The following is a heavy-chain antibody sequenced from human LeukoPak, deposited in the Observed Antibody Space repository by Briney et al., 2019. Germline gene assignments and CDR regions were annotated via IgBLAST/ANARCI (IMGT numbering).Heavy chain of an antibody. V-gene: IGHV3-48*01. J-gene: IGHJ4*02. Sequence: GGSLRLSCAASGFTFNTYSMNWVRQAPGQGLEWVSYITSSSSTMFYAGSVRGRFTISRDNAKNSLYLQMNSLRAEDTAVYYCARSSRELGGYAPWELMPPFDYWGQGTLVTVSS. CDR3: ARSSRELGGYAPWELMPPFDY. CDR1: GFTFNTYS. CDR2: ITSSSSTM. D-gene: IGHD1-7*01.